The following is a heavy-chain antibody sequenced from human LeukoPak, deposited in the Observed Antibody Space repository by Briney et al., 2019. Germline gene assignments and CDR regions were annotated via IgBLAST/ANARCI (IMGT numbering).Heavy chain of an antibody. V-gene: IGHV3-21*01. Sequence: GGSLRLSCAASGFTFSSYSMNWVRQAPGKGLEWVSSISSSSSYVYYADSVKGRFTISRDNAKNSLYLQMNSLRAEDTAVYYCARLYYDSSGSFAYWGQGTLVTVSS. J-gene: IGHJ4*02. CDR2: ISSSSSYV. CDR3: ARLYYDSSGSFAY. D-gene: IGHD3-22*01. CDR1: GFTFSSYS.